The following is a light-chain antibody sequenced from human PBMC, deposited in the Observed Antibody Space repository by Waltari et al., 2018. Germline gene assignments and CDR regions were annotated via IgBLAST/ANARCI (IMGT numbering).Light chain of an antibody. CDR2: AAS. V-gene: IGKV1-27*01. CDR1: QAISNY. Sequence: DIQMTQSPSSLSASLGDRVTITCRASQAISNYLACYQQKPGKVPQLLIYAASTLQSGVPSRFSGSASGTEFTLTISSLEPEDVATYYCQKYGSAPRTFGQGTKLEIK. CDR3: QKYGSAPRT. J-gene: IGKJ2*01.